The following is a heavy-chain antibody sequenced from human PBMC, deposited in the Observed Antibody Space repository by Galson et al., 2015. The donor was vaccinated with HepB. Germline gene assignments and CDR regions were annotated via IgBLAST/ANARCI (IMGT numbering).Heavy chain of an antibody. Sequence: SCKASGYTFTSYVINWVRQAPGQGLEWMGGINTNTGTPTYAQGFTGRFVFSLDTSVSTAYLQISSLKTEDTAVYYCARVTSIYDFSSRAYSYYYYGMDVWGRGTTVAVSS. CDR3: ARVTSIYDFSSRAYSYYYYGMDV. J-gene: IGHJ6*02. D-gene: IGHD6-19*01. V-gene: IGHV7-4-1*02. CDR1: GYTFTSYV. CDR2: INTNTGTP.